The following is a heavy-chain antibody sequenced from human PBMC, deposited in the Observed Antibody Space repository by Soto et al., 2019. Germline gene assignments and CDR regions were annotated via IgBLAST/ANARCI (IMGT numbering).Heavy chain of an antibody. CDR2: IYHSGST. CDR3: AREIGDSSGPGKYYFDY. D-gene: IGHD3-22*01. Sequence: SETLSLTCAVSGGSISSGGYSWSWIRQPPGKGLEWIGYIYHSGSTYYNPSLKSRVTISVDRSKNQFSLKLSSVTAADTAVYYCAREIGDSSGPGKYYFDYWGQGTLVTVSS. CDR1: GGSISSGGYS. V-gene: IGHV4-30-2*01. J-gene: IGHJ4*02.